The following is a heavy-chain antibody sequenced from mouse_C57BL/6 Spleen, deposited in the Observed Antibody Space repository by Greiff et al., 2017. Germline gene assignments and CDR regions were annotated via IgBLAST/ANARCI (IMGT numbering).Heavy chain of an antibody. Sequence: EVKVVEPGAELVRPGASVKLSCTASGFNIKDDYMHWVKQRPEQGLEWIGWIDPENGDTEYASKFQGKATITADTSSNTAYLQLSSLTSEDTAVYYCSTGAYWGQGTLVTVSA. CDR3: STGAY. CDR2: IDPENGDT. J-gene: IGHJ3*01. CDR1: GFNIKDDY. V-gene: IGHV14-4*01.